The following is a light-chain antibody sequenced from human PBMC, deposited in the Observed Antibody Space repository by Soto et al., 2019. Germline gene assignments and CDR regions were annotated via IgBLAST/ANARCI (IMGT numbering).Light chain of an antibody. J-gene: IGLJ7*01. V-gene: IGLV1-44*01. CDR2: SNN. CDR3: AAWDDSLNGAV. Sequence: QLVLTQPPSASGTPGQRVTISCSGSSSNIGSNNVNWYQQLPGTAPKLLIYSNNQRPSGVPDRFSGSKSGTSASLAISGLQSEDEADYYCAAWDDSLNGAVFGGGTQLAVL. CDR1: SSNIGSNN.